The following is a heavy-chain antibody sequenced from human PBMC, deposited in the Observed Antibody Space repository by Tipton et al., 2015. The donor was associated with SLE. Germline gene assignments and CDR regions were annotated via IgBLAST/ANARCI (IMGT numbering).Heavy chain of an antibody. CDR2: IYYSGST. V-gene: IGHV4-59*01. CDR3: ARDRSTAPS. D-gene: IGHD2-2*01. J-gene: IGHJ3*01. Sequence: TLSLTCTVSGGSISSYYWSWIRQPPGKGLEWIGYIYYSGSTNYNPSLKSRVTISVDTSKNQFSLKLSSVTAADTAVYYCARDRSTAPSWGQGTMVTVSS. CDR1: GGSISSYY.